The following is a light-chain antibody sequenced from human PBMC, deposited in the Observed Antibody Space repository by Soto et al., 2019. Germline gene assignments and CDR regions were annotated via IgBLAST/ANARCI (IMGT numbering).Light chain of an antibody. CDR2: GVI. V-gene: IGLV2-8*01. J-gene: IGLJ2*01. Sequence: QSALTQPPSASGSPGQSVTISCTGTSSDVGGHNHVSWYQQHPGKAPKLLIYGVIQRPSGVPDRFSGSKSGNTASLTVSGLQAEDEADYYCTSYAGSDNVIFGGGTKVTVL. CDR3: TSYAGSDNVI. CDR1: SSDVGGHNH.